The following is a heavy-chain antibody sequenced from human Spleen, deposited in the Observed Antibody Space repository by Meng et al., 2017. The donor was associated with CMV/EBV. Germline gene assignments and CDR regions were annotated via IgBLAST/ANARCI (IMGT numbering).Heavy chain of an antibody. CDR3: ARACGSYYVYYYGMDV. D-gene: IGHD1-26*01. CDR1: GFTFATSA. V-gene: IGHV3-21*01. CDR2: ISSASTYI. J-gene: IGHJ6*02. Sequence: GESLKISCAASGFTFATSAMNWVRQAPGKGLEWVSCISSASTYIYYAVSVTGRFTISRDNAKNSLYLQMNSLRAEDTAVYYCARACGSYYVYYYGMDVWGQGTTVTVSS.